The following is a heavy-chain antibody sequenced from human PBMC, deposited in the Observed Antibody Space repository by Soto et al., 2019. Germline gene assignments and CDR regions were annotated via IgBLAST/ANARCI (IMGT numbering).Heavy chain of an antibody. CDR3: AFLPRRDIAVVPAARPYYYYGMDV. CDR2: IWYDGSNK. Sequence: QVQLVESGGGVVQPGRSLRLSCAASGFTFSSYGMHWVRQAPGKGLEWVAVIWYDGSNKYYADSVKGRFTISRDNSKNTLYLQMNSLRVEDTAVYYCAFLPRRDIAVVPAARPYYYYGMDVWGQGTTLTVSS. J-gene: IGHJ6*02. CDR1: GFTFSSYG. D-gene: IGHD2-2*01. V-gene: IGHV3-33*01.